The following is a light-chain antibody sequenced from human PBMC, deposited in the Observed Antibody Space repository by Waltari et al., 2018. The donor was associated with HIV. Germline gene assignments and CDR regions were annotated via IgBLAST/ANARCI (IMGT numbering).Light chain of an antibody. J-gene: IGLJ3*02. CDR2: LNSDGSH. V-gene: IGLV4-69*01. CDR1: SVHSNYA. CDR3: QTWGTGIRV. Sequence: QVVLTQSPSASASLGASVKLTCTLSSVHSNYAIAWHQLQPGKGPRYLMKLNSDGSHTKGDGIPDRFSGSSSGAERYLTISSLQSEDEADYYCQTWGTGIRVFGGGTKLTVL.